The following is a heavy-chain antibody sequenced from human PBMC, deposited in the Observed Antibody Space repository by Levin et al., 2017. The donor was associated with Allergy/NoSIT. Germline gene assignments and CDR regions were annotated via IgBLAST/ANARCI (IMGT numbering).Heavy chain of an antibody. V-gene: IGHV3-21*01. D-gene: IGHD6-6*01. CDR2: ISSSSSYI. CDR3: ARDRGSSSNNWFDP. Sequence: GGSLRLSCAASGFTFSSYSMNWVRQAPGKGLEWVSSISSSSSYIYYADSVKGRFTISRDNAKNSLYPQMNSLRAEDTAVYYCARDRGSSSNNWFDPWGQGTLVTISS. CDR1: GFTFSSYS. J-gene: IGHJ5*02.